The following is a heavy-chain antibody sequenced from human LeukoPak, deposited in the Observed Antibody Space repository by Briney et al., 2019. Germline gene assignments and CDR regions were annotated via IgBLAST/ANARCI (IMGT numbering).Heavy chain of an antibody. J-gene: IGHJ4*02. CDR2: ISWNSGSI. Sequence: GGSLRLSCAASGFTFDDYAMHWVRQAPGKGLEWVSGISWNSGSIGYADSVKGRFTISRDNAKNSLYLQMKSLRAEDMALYYCAKSRSLRGRAVAGNLNYFDYWGQGTLVTVSS. V-gene: IGHV3-9*03. CDR1: GFTFDDYA. CDR3: AKSRSLRGRAVAGNLNYFDY. D-gene: IGHD6-19*01.